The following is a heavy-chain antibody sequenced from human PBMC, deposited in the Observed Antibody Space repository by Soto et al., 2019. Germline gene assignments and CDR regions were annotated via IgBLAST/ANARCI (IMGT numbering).Heavy chain of an antibody. D-gene: IGHD1-1*01. J-gene: IGHJ5*02. CDR3: ARAKGPEPTGYWFDP. CDR1: GGSFSGYY. Sequence: PSETLSLTCAVYGGSFSGYYWSWIRQPPGKGLEWIGEINHSGSTNYNPSLKSRVTISVDTSKNQFSLKLSSVTAADTAVYYCARAKGPEPTGYWFDPWGQGTLVTVSS. CDR2: INHSGST. V-gene: IGHV4-34*01.